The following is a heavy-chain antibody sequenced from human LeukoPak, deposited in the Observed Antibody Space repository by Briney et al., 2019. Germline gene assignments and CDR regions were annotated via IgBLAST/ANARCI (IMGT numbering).Heavy chain of an antibody. D-gene: IGHD3-3*01. J-gene: IGHJ6*03. CDR3: AREGYYDFWSGYIVYYYYYMDV. CDR1: GYTFTSYG. Sequence: LWASVKVSCKASGYTFTSYGISWVRQAPGQGLEWMGWISAYNGNTNYAQKLQGRVTMTTDTSTSTAYMELRSLRSDDTAVYYCAREGYYDFWSGYIVYYYYYMDVWGKGTTVTVSS. CDR2: ISAYNGNT. V-gene: IGHV1-18*01.